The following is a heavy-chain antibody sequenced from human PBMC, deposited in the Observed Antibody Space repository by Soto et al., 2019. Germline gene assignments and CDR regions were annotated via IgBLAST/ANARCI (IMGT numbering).Heavy chain of an antibody. D-gene: IGHD2-21*02. CDR2: ISGSGGTI. CDR1: GFTFNCYA. CDR3: AKGFIVVVTAIRPDDNFDV. J-gene: IGHJ3*01. Sequence: GGSLRLSCAASGFTFNCYAMNWVRQAPGKGLEWVASISGSGGTINYADSVKGRFTTSRDTSKNTLYLQMNSLSAEDTAVYYCAKGFIVVVTAIRPDDNFDVWGQGTMVTVSS. V-gene: IGHV3-23*01.